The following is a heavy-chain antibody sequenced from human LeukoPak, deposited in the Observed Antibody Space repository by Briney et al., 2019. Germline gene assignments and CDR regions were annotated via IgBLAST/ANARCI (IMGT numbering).Heavy chain of an antibody. Sequence: SETLSLTCTVSGGSISNYYWSWIRQPAGKGLEWIWRIYPSGSTNYNPSLKSRVTMSVDTSKNQFSLKLSSVTAADTAVYYCARENSGSYREFDYWGQGTLVTVSS. CDR2: IYPSGST. CDR1: GGSISNYY. D-gene: IGHD1-26*01. V-gene: IGHV4-4*07. J-gene: IGHJ4*02. CDR3: ARENSGSYREFDY.